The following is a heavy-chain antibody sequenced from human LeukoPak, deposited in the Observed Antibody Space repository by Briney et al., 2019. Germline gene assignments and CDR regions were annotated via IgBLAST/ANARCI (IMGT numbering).Heavy chain of an antibody. J-gene: IGHJ4*02. D-gene: IGHD6-19*01. CDR2: ISSSSSTI. CDR3: ARDIPARSGWYHGDY. Sequence: QPGGSLRLSCAASGFTFSSYSMNWVRQAPGKGLEWVSYISSSSSTIYYADSVKGRFTISRGNAKNPLYLQMNSLRAEDTAVYYCARDIPARSGWYHGDYWGQGTLVTVSS. V-gene: IGHV3-48*01. CDR1: GFTFSSYS.